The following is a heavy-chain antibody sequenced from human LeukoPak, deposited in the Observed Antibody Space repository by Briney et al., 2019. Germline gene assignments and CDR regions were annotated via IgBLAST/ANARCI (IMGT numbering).Heavy chain of an antibody. J-gene: IGHJ6*02. Sequence: GGSLRLSCAASGFTVSSNYMSWVRQAPGKGLEWVSVIYSGGSTYYTDSVKGRFTISRDNSKNTLYLQMNSLRAEDTAVYYCARDRGYNYYGMDVWGQGTTVTVSS. CDR1: GFTVSSNY. V-gene: IGHV3-53*01. CDR3: ARDRGYNYYGMDV. D-gene: IGHD5-12*01. CDR2: IYSGGST.